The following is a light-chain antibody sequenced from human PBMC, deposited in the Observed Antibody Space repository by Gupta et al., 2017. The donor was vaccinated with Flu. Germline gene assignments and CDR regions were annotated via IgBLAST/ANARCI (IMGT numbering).Light chain of an antibody. CDR3: QQGNNWRFT. Sequence: VVTQSPATLSLSPGERGPLSCRTSQSVGIFLAWYQQKPGQAPRLLMYDVSTRATGIPARFSGSGSATDFTLTISRLEPEDCAVYFCQQGNNWRFTFGQGTKVEIK. V-gene: IGKV3-11*01. J-gene: IGKJ2*01. CDR2: DVS. CDR1: QSVGIF.